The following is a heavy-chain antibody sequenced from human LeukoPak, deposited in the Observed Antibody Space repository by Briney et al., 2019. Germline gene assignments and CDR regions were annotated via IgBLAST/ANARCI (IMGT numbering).Heavy chain of an antibody. D-gene: IGHD2/OR15-2a*01. Sequence: ASVKVSCKASGYTFTSYAMNWVRQAPGQGLEWMGWINTNTGNPTYAQGFTGRFVFSLDTSVSTAYLQISSLKAEDTAVYYCARRFYGPFRVAPNTLFDYWGQGTLVTVSS. CDR1: GYTFTSYA. CDR2: INTNTGNP. J-gene: IGHJ4*02. CDR3: ARRFYGPFRVAPNTLFDY. V-gene: IGHV7-4-1*02.